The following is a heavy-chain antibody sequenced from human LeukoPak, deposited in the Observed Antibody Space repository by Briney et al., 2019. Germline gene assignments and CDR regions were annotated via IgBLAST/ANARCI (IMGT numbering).Heavy chain of an antibody. D-gene: IGHD6-13*01. J-gene: IGHJ4*02. CDR3: ARDGGSAAAGELDY. V-gene: IGHV4-39*07. Sequence: PSETLSLTCTVSGGSIGSYYWGWLRQPPGRGPEWIGIINYSGNTYYNPSLKSRVTISVDTSKNQFSLKVTSVTAADTAVYYCARDGGSAAAGELDYWGQGTLVTVSS. CDR2: INYSGNT. CDR1: GGSIGSYY.